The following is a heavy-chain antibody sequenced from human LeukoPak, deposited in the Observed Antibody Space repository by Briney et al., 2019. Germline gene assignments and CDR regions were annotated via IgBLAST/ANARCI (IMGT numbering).Heavy chain of an antibody. J-gene: IGHJ6*03. V-gene: IGHV3-23*01. CDR1: GFTFSSYA. CDR3: AKVDHYYYYYMDV. CDR2: ISGSGGST. Sequence: GGSLRLSCAASGFTFSSYAMSWVRQAPGKGLEWVSAISGSGGSTYYAGSVKGRFTISRDNSKNTLYLQMNSLRAEDTAVYYCAKVDHYYYYYMDVWGKGTTVTVSS. D-gene: IGHD2-15*01.